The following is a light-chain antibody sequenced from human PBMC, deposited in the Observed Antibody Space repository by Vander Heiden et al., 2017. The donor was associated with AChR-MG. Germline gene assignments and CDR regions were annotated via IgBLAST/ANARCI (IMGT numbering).Light chain of an antibody. CDR3: QQLDTSQWT. J-gene: IGKJ1*01. Sequence: VFTQSPGTLSLSQGERATLPCRASRSISSSYLDRYQQKPGQAPRPIYALSGRVTGIPDRFIGRGSGTAFILTIISLEPADFAVYYCQQLDTSQWTFGQGTKVELK. CDR2: ALS. V-gene: IGKV3-20*01. CDR1: RSISSSY.